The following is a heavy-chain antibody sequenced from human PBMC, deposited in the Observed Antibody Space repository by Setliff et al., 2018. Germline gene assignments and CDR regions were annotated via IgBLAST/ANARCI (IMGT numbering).Heavy chain of an antibody. V-gene: IGHV4-34*01. CDR2: INHSGST. J-gene: IGHJ4*02. CDR3: AGSLGGFDY. Sequence: SETLSLTCAVYGGSFSGYYWSWIRPPPGKGLEWIGEINHSGSTNYNPSLKSRVTISVDTSKNQFSLKLSSVTAADTAVYYCAGSLGGFDYWGQGTLVTVSS. D-gene: IGHD3-16*01. CDR1: GGSFSGYY.